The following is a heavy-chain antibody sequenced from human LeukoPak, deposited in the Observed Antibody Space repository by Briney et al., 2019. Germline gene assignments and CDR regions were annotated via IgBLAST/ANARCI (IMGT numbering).Heavy chain of an antibody. Sequence: PGGSLRLSCAASGFTFSSYEMNWVRRAPGKGLEWVSYISSSGSTIYYADSVKGRFTISRDNAKNSLYLQMNSLRAEDTAVYYCARLTTYHPFDYWGQGTLVTVSS. V-gene: IGHV3-48*03. D-gene: IGHD4-11*01. CDR2: ISSSGSTI. J-gene: IGHJ4*02. CDR3: ARLTTYHPFDY. CDR1: GFTFSSYE.